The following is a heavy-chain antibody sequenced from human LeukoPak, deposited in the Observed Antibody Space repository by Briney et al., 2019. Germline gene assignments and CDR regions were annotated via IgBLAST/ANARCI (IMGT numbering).Heavy chain of an antibody. CDR2: IIYYGNVS. CDR1: GFTFSSYW. V-gene: IGHV3-7*03. D-gene: IGHD3-16*01. Sequence: GGSLRLSCAASGFTFSSYWMNWARQAPGKGVGWVARIIYYGNVSNDVDSVKGRFTISRDNAKKHLDVQMGNLRAEDTSVCVCSRGGGMDVWGQGATVTVSS. J-gene: IGHJ6*02. CDR3: SRGGGMDV.